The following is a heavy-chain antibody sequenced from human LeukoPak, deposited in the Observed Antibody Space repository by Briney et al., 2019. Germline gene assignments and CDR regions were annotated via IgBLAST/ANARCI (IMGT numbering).Heavy chain of an antibody. J-gene: IGHJ4*02. CDR1: GFTFSSYS. CDR2: ISGSGGYI. Sequence: PGGSLRLSCAASGFTFSSYSINWVRQAPGKGLEWVSSISGSGGYIYYADSVKGRFTISRDNAKNSLYLQMNSLRAEDTAVYYCARDLYGDYAFDYWGQGTLVTVSS. D-gene: IGHD4-17*01. CDR3: ARDLYGDYAFDY. V-gene: IGHV3-21*01.